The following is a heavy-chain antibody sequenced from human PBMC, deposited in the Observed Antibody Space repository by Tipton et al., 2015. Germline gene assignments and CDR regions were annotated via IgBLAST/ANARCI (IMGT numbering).Heavy chain of an antibody. V-gene: IGHV1-18*01. D-gene: IGHD2-15*01. J-gene: IGHJ2*01. CDR1: GYTFTDYG. Sequence: QVQLVQSGAEVKKPGASVKVSCKASGYTFTDYGITWVRQAPGQGLEWMGWISVYNGNTNYAEKFQGRVTLTTDTSTSTAYMELRGLRSDDTAVYYCARWAAYFDLWGRGTLATVSS. CDR3: ARWAAYFDL. CDR2: ISVYNGNT.